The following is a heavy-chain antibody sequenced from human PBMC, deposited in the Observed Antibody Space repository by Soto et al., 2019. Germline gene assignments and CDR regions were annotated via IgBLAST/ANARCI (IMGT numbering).Heavy chain of an antibody. CDR3: AREGDILNWFDP. J-gene: IGHJ5*02. V-gene: IGHV3-30*03. D-gene: IGHD3-9*01. Sequence: PGGSLRLSCAASGFTFSSYGMHWVRQAPGKGLEWVAVISYDRSNKYYADSVKGRFTISRDNSKNTLYLQMNSLRAEDTAVYYCAREGDILNWFDPWGQGTLVTVSS. CDR1: GFTFSSYG. CDR2: ISYDRSNK.